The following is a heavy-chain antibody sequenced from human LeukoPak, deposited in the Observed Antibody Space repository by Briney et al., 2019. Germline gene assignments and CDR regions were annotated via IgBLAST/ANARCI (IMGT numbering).Heavy chain of an antibody. V-gene: IGHV6-1*01. J-gene: IGHJ4*02. CDR1: GDSVSSNSAA. CDR2: TYYRSKWYN. Sequence: SQTLSLTCAISGDSVSSNSAACNWIRQSPSRGLEWLGRTYYRSKWYNDYAVSVKGRIAINPDTSKNQFSLQLNSVTPEDTAVYYCARAKGRSPLFDYWGQGTLVTVSS. CDR3: ARAKGRSPLFDY. D-gene: IGHD6-13*01.